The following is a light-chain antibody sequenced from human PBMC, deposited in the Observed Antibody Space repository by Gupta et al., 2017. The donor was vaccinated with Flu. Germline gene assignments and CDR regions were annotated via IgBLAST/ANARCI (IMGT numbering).Light chain of an antibody. Sequence: ELVFPHSPATLSLSPGDRATLSCRASQSVSSYLAWYQQKPGQAPRLLIYDASNRATGSPARFSGSGFGTDFTLTISSLEPEDFAVYYCQQRSNRPLFTFGPGTKVDIK. V-gene: IGKV3-11*01. CDR3: QQRSNRPLFT. CDR1: QSVSSY. J-gene: IGKJ3*01. CDR2: DAS.